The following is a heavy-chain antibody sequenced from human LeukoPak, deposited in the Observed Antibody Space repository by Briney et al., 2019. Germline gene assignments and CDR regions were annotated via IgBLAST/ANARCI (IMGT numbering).Heavy chain of an antibody. CDR1: GGSFSGYY. CDR2: INHSGST. CDR3: ARHGRVVTISHHYYYYYMDV. V-gene: IGHV4-34*01. Sequence: SETLSLTCAVYGGSFSGYYWSWIRQPPGKGLEWIGEINHSGSTNYNPYLKSRVTISVDTSKNQFSLKLSSVTAADTAVYYCARHGRVVTISHHYYYYYMDVWGKGTTVTISS. J-gene: IGHJ6*03. D-gene: IGHD2-21*02.